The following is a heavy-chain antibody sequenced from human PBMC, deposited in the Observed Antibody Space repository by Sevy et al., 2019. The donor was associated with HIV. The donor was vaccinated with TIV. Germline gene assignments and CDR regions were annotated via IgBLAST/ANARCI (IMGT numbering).Heavy chain of an antibody. V-gene: IGHV4-31*03. D-gene: IGHD2-15*01. CDR1: GGSISSGGYY. CDR3: AGAHGDFFYGGNPIFDY. J-gene: IGHJ4*02. Sequence: SETLSLTCTVSGGSISSGGYYWSWIRQHPGKGLEWIGYIYYSGSTYYNPSLKSRVTISVDTSKNQFSLKLSSVTAADTAVYYCAGAHGDFFYGGNPIFDYWGQGTLVTVSS. CDR2: IYYSGST.